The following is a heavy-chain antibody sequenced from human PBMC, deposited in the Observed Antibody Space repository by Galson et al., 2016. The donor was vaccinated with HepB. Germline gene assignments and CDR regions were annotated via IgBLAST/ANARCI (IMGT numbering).Heavy chain of an antibody. CDR1: SVTTKRVD. CDR3: AHVRDGLGLYFDS. D-gene: IGHD3/OR15-3a*01. V-gene: IGHV2-5*02. J-gene: IGHJ4*02. CDR2: IYWDEDK. Sequence: PALVKPPQTLTLTCSFSSVTTKRVDVGWIRQPPGKALEWLALIYWDEDKRYNPSLKSRLTITRDTSKNHVVLTMTNMDPVDTATYYCAHVRDGLGLYFDSWGQGTLVTVFS.